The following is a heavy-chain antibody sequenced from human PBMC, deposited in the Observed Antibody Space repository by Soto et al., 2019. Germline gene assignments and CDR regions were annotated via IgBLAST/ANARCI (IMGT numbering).Heavy chain of an antibody. V-gene: IGHV3-23*01. J-gene: IGHJ4*02. CDR3: AKIAEVVAGTFYGY. D-gene: IGHD6-19*01. Sequence: EVQLLESGGGLVQPGGSLRLSCAASGFTFSGYAMDWVRQAPGKGLEWVSGISGRGGKKYYADSVKGRFTISRDKSKNTLYVQMGSLRAEDTAVYFCAKIAEVVAGTFYGYLGQGTMVTVSS. CDR2: ISGRGGKK. CDR1: GFTFSGYA.